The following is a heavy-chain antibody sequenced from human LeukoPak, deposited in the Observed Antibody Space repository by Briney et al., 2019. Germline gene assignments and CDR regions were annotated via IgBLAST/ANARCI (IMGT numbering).Heavy chain of an antibody. CDR2: IIPILGIA. V-gene: IGHV1-69*04. D-gene: IGHD6-13*01. Sequence: ASVKVSCKASGGTFSSYAISWVRQAPGQGREWMGRIIPILGIANYAQKFQGRVTITADKSTSTAYMELSSLRSEDTAVYYCATQKSIAAAIDYWGQGTLVTVSS. CDR3: ATQKSIAAAIDY. J-gene: IGHJ4*02. CDR1: GGTFSSYA.